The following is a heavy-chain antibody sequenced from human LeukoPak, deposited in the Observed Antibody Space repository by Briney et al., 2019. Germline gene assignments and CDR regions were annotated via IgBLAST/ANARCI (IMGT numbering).Heavy chain of an antibody. J-gene: IGHJ4*02. CDR3: ARHYGP. CDR1: GGSVSSNNFY. V-gene: IGHV4-61*01. D-gene: IGHD3-16*01. Sequence: SETLSLTCTVSGGSVSSNNFYWNWIRQSPGKGLEWIGYIFYSGNTNYNPSLKSRVTISLDKSKNQFSLKVNSVTATDTAVYYCARHYGPWGQGTLVTVSS. CDR2: IFYSGNT.